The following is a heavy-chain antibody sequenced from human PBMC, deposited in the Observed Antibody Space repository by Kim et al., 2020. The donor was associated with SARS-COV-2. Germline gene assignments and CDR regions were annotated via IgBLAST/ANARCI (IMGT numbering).Heavy chain of an antibody. CDR1: GGSISSGGYY. D-gene: IGHD5-12*01. Sequence: SETLSLTCTVSGGSISSGGYYWSWIRQHPGKGLEWIGYIYYSGSTYYNPSLKSRVTISVDTPKNQFSLKLSSVTAADMAVYYCARTRSSWPAFDIWGQGTMVTVSS. CDR3: ARTRSSWPAFDI. J-gene: IGHJ3*02. CDR2: IYYSGST. V-gene: IGHV4-31*03.